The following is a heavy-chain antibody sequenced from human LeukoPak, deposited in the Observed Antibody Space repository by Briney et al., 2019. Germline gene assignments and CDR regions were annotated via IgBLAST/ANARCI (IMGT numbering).Heavy chain of an antibody. Sequence: PSVTLSLTCTVSGGSLSRYYSIWTRHPPGKGLEWIGYIYYSGSTNYNPSLKSRVTISVDTSKNQVSLKLSSVTAADTAVYYCARGGYRGATRLQSNWFDPWGQGTLVTVSS. CDR1: GGSLSRYY. CDR3: ARGGYRGATRLQSNWFDP. CDR2: IYYSGST. J-gene: IGHJ5*02. V-gene: IGHV4-59*01. D-gene: IGHD1-26*01.